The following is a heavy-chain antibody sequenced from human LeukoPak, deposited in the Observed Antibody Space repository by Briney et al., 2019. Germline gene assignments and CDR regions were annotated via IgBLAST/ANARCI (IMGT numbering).Heavy chain of an antibody. V-gene: IGHV3-11*04. Sequence: SGESLRLSCPAAGFTFSDYYMSWIRQAPGKGLEWVSYISSSGSTIYYADSVKGRFTISRDNAKNSLYLQMNSLRAEDTAVYYCARDRGAGLFDYWGQGTLVTVSS. CDR1: GFTFSDYY. J-gene: IGHJ4*02. D-gene: IGHD5-24*01. CDR3: ARDRGAGLFDY. CDR2: ISSSGSTI.